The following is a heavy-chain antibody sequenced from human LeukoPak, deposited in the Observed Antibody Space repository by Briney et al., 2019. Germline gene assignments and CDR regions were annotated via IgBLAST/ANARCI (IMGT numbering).Heavy chain of an antibody. CDR3: AKGHYYGSGSLDY. D-gene: IGHD3-10*01. CDR1: GFTFSSYG. J-gene: IGHJ4*02. Sequence: GGSLRLSCAASGFTFSSYGMSWVRQAPGEGLEWVSAVGGRDGSTYYADSVKGRFTISRDNSKNTLYVQMNSLRAEDTAVYYCAKGHYYGSGSLDYWGQGTLVTVSS. V-gene: IGHV3-23*01. CDR2: VGGRDGST.